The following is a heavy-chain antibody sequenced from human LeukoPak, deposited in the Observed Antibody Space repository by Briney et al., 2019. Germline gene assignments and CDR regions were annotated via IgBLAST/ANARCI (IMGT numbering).Heavy chain of an antibody. D-gene: IGHD2-15*01. Sequence: SETLSLTCTVSGGSISSYYWSWIRQPPGKGLEWIGYIYYSGSTNYNPSLKSRVTISVDTSKNQFSLKLSSVTAADTAVYYCARAPIYCSGGSCYSNYYYYHGMDVWGQGTTVTVSS. J-gene: IGHJ6*02. V-gene: IGHV4-59*08. CDR2: IYYSGST. CDR1: GGSISSYY. CDR3: ARAPIYCSGGSCYSNYYYYHGMDV.